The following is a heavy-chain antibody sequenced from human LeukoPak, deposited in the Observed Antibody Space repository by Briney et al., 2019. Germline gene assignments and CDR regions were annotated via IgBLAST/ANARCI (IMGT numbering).Heavy chain of an antibody. CDR2: IRSKADNYAT. CDR3: TQSNY. J-gene: IGHJ4*02. Sequence: GGSLRLSCAASGFAFSGSPILWVRQASGKGLEWVGRIRSKADNYATAYAASVQGRCTISRDDSKNTAYLQLNSLKTEDTAVYYCTQSNYWGQGALVTVSS. V-gene: IGHV3-73*01. CDR1: GFAFSGSP.